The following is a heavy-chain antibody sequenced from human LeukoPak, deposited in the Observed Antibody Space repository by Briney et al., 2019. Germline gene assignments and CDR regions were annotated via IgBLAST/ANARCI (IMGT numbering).Heavy chain of an antibody. J-gene: IGHJ4*02. D-gene: IGHD4-17*01. V-gene: IGHV1-2*02. CDR3: ARGRTVTTCDY. CDR1: GYTFTSYD. Sequence: ASVKVSCKASGYTFTSYDINWVRQATGQGLEWMGWINPNSGGTNYAQKFQGRATMTRDTSISTAYMELSRLRSDDTAVYYCARGRTVTTCDYWGQGTLVTVSS. CDR2: INPNSGGT.